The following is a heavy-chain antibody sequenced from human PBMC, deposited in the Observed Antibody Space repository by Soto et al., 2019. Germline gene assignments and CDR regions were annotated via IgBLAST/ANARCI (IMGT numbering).Heavy chain of an antibody. CDR1: GLTFNSYG. CDR3: ARESVGWFDP. Sequence: QVQLVESGGGVVQPGRSLRLSCAASGLTFNSYGMHWVRQAPGTGLEWVAAIWYDGSNKYYADSVKGRFTISRDNSKNTLYLEMNSLRAEDTAVYYCARESVGWFDPWGQGTLVTVSS. V-gene: IGHV3-33*01. CDR2: IWYDGSNK. J-gene: IGHJ5*02.